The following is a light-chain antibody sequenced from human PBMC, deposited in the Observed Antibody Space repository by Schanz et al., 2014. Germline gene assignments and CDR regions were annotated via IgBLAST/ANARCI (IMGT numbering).Light chain of an antibody. V-gene: IGLV1-44*01. CDR2: SDD. Sequence: QSVLTQPPSASGPPGQRVTISCSGSNSNVGSNTVNWYQQFPGTAPKLLIYSDDQRPSGVPDRFSGSKSGTSASLAISGLQSEDEAAYYCSSYAGNNIWVFGGGTKLTVL. J-gene: IGLJ3*02. CDR3: SSYAGNNIWV. CDR1: NSNVGSNT.